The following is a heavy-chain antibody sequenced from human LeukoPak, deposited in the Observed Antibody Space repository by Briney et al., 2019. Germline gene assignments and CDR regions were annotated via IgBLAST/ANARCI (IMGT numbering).Heavy chain of an antibody. CDR2: ISSSGSTI. V-gene: IGHV3-48*03. CDR3: ARGGCAAAGCGMDV. CDR1: GFTFSSYE. Sequence: GGSLRLSCAASGFTFSSYEMNWVRQAPGKGLEWVSYISSSGSTIYYADSVKGRFTISRDNAKNSLHLQMNSLRAEDTAIYYCARGGCAAAGCGMDVWGQGTTVTVSS. J-gene: IGHJ6*02. D-gene: IGHD6-13*01.